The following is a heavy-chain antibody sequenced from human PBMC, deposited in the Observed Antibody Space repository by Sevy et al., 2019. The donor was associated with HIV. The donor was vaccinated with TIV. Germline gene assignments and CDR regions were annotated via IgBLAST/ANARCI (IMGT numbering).Heavy chain of an antibody. J-gene: IGHJ3*02. V-gene: IGHV3-49*04. Sequence: GGSLRLSCSTSGFNLGDYAMSWVRQSPGKGLEWVGFMRSKAFAGTTEYAASVKGRFTISTDDSKASAHLQMNSLRAEDTAVYYCARGVGGRTRLRFLEWLFDEDAFDIWGQGTMVTVSS. D-gene: IGHD3-3*01. CDR1: GFNLGDYA. CDR2: MRSKAFAGTT. CDR3: ARGVGGRTRLRFLEWLFDEDAFDI.